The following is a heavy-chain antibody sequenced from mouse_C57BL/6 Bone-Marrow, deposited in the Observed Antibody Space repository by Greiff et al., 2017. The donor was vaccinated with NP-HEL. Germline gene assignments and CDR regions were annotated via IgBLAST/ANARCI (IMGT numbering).Heavy chain of an antibody. V-gene: IGHV1-19*01. CDR2: INPYNGGT. CDR3: ASRAAWFAY. J-gene: IGHJ3*01. Sequence: EVQLQQSGPVLVKPGASVKMSCKASGYTFTDYYMNWVKQSHGKSLEWIGVINPYNGGTSYNQKFKGKATLTVDKSSSTAYMELNSLTSEDSAVYYCASRAAWFAYWGQGTLVTVSA. CDR1: GYTFTDYY.